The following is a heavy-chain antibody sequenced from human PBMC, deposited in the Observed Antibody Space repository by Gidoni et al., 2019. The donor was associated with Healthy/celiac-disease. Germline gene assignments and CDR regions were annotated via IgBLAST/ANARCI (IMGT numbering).Heavy chain of an antibody. CDR3: AREMRPGYYDVWSGPLGGWFDP. CDR2: TYYRSKWYN. J-gene: IGHJ5*02. Sequence: QVQLQQSGPGLVKPSQTLPLTCPISRDSVPSNSPPWNWLRRSPSRGLEWLGRTYYRSKWYNDYAVSVKSRITINPDTSKSQFSLQLNSVTPEDTAVYYCAREMRPGYYDVWSGPLGGWFDPWGQGTLVTVSS. CDR1: RDSVPSNSPP. V-gene: IGHV6-1*01. D-gene: IGHD3-3*01.